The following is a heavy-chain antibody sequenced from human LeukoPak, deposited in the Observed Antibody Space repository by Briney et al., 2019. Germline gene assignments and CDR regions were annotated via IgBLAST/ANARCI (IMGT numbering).Heavy chain of an antibody. J-gene: IGHJ5*02. Sequence: SETLSLTCAVSGGSISSSNWWSWVRQPPGKGLEWIGEIYHSGSTNYNPSLKSRVTISVDKSKNQFSLKLSSVTAVDTAVYYCARAYCSGGSCLPWFDPWGQGTLVTVSS. CDR3: ARAYCSGGSCLPWFDP. V-gene: IGHV4-4*02. CDR2: IYHSGST. D-gene: IGHD2-15*01. CDR1: GGSISSSNW.